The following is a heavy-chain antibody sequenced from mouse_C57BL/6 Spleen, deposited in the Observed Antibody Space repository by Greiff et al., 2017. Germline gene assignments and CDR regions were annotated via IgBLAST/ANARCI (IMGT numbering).Heavy chain of an antibody. CDR3: TRDGAYYDYDVGAMDY. J-gene: IGHJ4*01. CDR2: ISSGGDYI. Sequence: EVMLVESGEGLVKPGGSLKLSCAASGFTFSSYAMSWVRQTPEKRLEWVAYISSGGDYIYYADTVKGRFTISRDNARNTLYLQMSSLKSEDTAMYYCTRDGAYYDYDVGAMDYWGQGTSVTVSS. V-gene: IGHV5-9-1*02. CDR1: GFTFSSYA. D-gene: IGHD2-4*01.